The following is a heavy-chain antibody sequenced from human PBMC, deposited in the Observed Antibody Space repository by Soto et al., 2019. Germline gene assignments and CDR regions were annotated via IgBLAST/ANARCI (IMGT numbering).Heavy chain of an antibody. V-gene: IGHV3-21*01. D-gene: IGHD4-17*01. CDR3: ARSWRIVTTTGTFWYFDL. J-gene: IGHJ2*01. CDR2: ISSSSDYI. Sequence: VGSLRLSCVASGFTFITYSMNWVRQAPGKGLEWVSSISSSSDYIYYADSMKGRFTISRDNAKNSLYLRMNSLRAEDTAVYYCARSWRIVTTTGTFWYFDLWGRGTLVTVSS. CDR1: GFTFITYS.